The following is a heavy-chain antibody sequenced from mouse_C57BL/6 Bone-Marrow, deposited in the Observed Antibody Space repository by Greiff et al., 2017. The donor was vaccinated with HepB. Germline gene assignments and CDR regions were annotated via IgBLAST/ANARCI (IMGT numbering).Heavy chain of an antibody. D-gene: IGHD1-1*01. CDR2: VSDGGSYT. CDR3: ARVVHDFYYYGSSLMDY. J-gene: IGHJ4*01. V-gene: IGHV5-4*01. Sequence: VQRVESGGGLVKPGGSLKLSCAASGFTFSSYAMSWVRQTPEKRLEWVATVSDGGSYTYYPDNVKGRFSISRDNAKNNLYLQMGHLKSEDTAMYYCARVVHDFYYYGSSLMDYWGQGTSVTVSS. CDR1: GFTFSSYA.